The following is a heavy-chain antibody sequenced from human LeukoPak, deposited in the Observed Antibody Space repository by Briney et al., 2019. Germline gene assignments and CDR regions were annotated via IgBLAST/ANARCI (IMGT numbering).Heavy chain of an antibody. CDR2: ISSSSSYI. J-gene: IGHJ4*02. Sequence: GGSLRLSCAASGFTFSSYSMTWVRQAPGKGLEWVSSISSSSSYIYYADSVKGRFTISRDNAKNSLYLRMNSPRAEDTAVYYCARSMRGYSYGPDDYWGQGTLVTVSS. V-gene: IGHV3-21*01. CDR3: ARSMRGYSYGPDDY. D-gene: IGHD5-18*01. CDR1: GFTFSSYS.